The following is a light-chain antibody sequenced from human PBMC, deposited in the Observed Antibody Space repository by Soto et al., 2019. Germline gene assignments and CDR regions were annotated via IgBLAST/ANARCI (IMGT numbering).Light chain of an antibody. CDR1: QGIRND. V-gene: IGKV1-6*01. CDR2: AAS. J-gene: IGKJ4*01. CDR3: LQAYNYPLT. Sequence: AIQMTQSPSSLSASVGDRVAVTCRASQGIRNDLGWYQQKPGKAPKLLIYAASSLQSGVPSTFSGSGSGTDFTLTISSLQPEDFATYYCLQAYNYPLTFGGGTKVDIK.